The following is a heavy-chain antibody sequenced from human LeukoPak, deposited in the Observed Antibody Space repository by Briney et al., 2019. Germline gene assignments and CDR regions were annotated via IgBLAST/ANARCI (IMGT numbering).Heavy chain of an antibody. CDR3: AREGSGTGDGFDP. V-gene: IGHV1-18*01. Sequence: ASVKVSCKASGYTFTRYGITWVRQAPAQGLEWMGWISAYNGNTNYGQKLQGRVTMTRDTSISTAYMELSRLRSDDTAVYYCAREGSGTGDGFDPWGQGTLVTVSS. CDR1: GYTFTRYG. J-gene: IGHJ5*02. D-gene: IGHD7-27*01. CDR2: ISAYNGNT.